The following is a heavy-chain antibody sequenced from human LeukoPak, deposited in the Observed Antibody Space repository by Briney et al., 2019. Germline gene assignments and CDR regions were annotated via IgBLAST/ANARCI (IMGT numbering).Heavy chain of an antibody. Sequence: GSLRLSCAASGFTFSSYSMNWVRQPPGKGLEWIGEINHSGSTNYNPSLKSRVTISVDTSKNQFSLKLSSVTAADTAVYYCATDRATQYFDYWGQGTLVSVPS. CDR2: INHSGST. V-gene: IGHV4-34*01. J-gene: IGHJ4*02. CDR1: GFTFSSYS. CDR3: ATDRATQYFDY. D-gene: IGHD2-15*01.